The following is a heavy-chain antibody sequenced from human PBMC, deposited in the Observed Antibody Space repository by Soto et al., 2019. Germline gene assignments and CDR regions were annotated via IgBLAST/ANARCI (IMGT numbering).Heavy chain of an antibody. J-gene: IGHJ4*02. CDR3: ARDQWRLFDY. Sequence: GGSLRLSCAASGFTFSNYWTCWVRQAPGKGLEWVASIKEDGGDKYYVDSVRGRFTISRDNAKNSVFLQMSSLRAEDTAVYYCARDQWRLFDYWGRGTLVTVSS. D-gene: IGHD6-19*01. CDR2: IKEDGGDK. CDR1: GFTFSNYW. V-gene: IGHV3-7*05.